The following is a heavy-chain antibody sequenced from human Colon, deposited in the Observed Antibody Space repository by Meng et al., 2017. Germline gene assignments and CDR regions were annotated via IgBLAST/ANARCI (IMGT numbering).Heavy chain of an antibody. CDR2: IQSSGNN. CDR1: GGSINSADYY. J-gene: IGHJ4*02. Sequence: QVQLQESGPGVVKPSQPLSLPCTISGGSINSADYYWNWIRQSPGKGLEWLGYIQSSGNNYYTPSLKSRLTMSLDTSKNQFSLRLTSVTAADTAVYYCARNPVIPDARTFDFFGQGALVTVSS. V-gene: IGHV4-30-4*01. D-gene: IGHD2-2*01. CDR3: ARNPVIPDARTFDF.